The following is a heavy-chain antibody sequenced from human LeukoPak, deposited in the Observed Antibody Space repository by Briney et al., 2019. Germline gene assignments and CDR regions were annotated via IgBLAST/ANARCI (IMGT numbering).Heavy chain of an antibody. D-gene: IGHD3-3*01. CDR2: IIPNSGGT. Sequence: ASVKVSCKASGYTFTSYGISWVRQAPGQGLEWMGWIIPNSGGTSYAQKFQGRVTMTEDTSTDTAYMELSSLRSEDTAVYYCATDLNDFWSGYFFDYWGQGTLVTVSS. V-gene: IGHV1-18*01. CDR3: ATDLNDFWSGYFFDY. J-gene: IGHJ4*02. CDR1: GYTFTSYG.